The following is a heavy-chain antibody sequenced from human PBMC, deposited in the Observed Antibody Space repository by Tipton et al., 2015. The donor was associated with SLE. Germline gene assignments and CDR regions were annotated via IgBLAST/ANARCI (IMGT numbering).Heavy chain of an antibody. V-gene: IGHV4-34*01. CDR2: INHSGNT. D-gene: IGHD3-3*01. CDR1: GASLSSFF. Sequence: TLSLTCTVPGASLSSFFWAWIRQPPGKGLKWIGEINHSGNTNFNPSLGSRVTVSVDTSNNQFSLRLSSVTAADTATYYCARGGLFWSPSLVAANYFDSWGQGTLVTVSS. CDR3: ARGGLFWSPSLVAANYFDS. J-gene: IGHJ4*02.